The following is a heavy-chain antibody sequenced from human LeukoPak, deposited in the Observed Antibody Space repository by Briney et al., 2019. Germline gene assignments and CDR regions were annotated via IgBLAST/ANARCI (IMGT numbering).Heavy chain of an antibody. J-gene: IGHJ6*03. CDR3: ARLGADYYYYMDV. CDR1: GGSFSGYY. Sequence: SETLSLTCAVYGGSFSGYYWSWIRQPPGKGLEWIGEINHSGSTNYNPSLKSRVTISVDTSKNQFSLKLGSVTAADTAVYYCARLGADYYYYMDVWGKGTTVTVSS. V-gene: IGHV4-34*01. CDR2: INHSGST. D-gene: IGHD3-16*01.